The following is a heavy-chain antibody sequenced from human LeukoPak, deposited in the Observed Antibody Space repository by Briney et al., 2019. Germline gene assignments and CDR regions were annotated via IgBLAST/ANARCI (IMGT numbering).Heavy chain of an antibody. CDR1: GYTFTTHW. V-gene: IGHV5-51*01. CDR2: IYPGDSDI. J-gene: IGHJ4*02. D-gene: IGHD3-22*01. CDR3: ARCPRYYYDSSGFDY. Sequence: GESLKISCKGSGYTFTTHWIGWVRQMPGKGLEWMAIIYPGDSDIRYSPSFQGQVSISVDRSINTAYLQWSSLKASDTAMYYCARCPRYYYDSSGFDYWGQGTLVTVSS.